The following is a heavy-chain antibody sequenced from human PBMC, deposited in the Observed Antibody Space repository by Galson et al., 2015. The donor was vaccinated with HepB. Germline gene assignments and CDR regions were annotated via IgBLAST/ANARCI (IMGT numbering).Heavy chain of an antibody. Sequence: SLRLSCAASGFTFSSYSMNWVRQAPGKGLEWVSSISSSSSYIYYADSVKGRFTISRDNAKNSLYLQMNSLRAEDTAVYYCARVWDSDNLSDYWGQGTLVTVSS. J-gene: IGHJ4*02. CDR1: GFTFSSYS. V-gene: IGHV3-21*01. CDR3: ARVWDSDNLSDY. CDR2: ISSSSSYI. D-gene: IGHD1-26*01.